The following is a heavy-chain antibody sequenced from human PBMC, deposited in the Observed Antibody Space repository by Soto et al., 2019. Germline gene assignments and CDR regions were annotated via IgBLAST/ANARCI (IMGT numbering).Heavy chain of an antibody. Sequence: EVQLVESGGGLVQPGGSLRLSCAASGFTVSDNYVRWVRQAPGKGLECVSLIYSGGSTYYADSVKDRFTISRDSFTNTLYLQMNGLRGDDTAVYYCASSSNRGLWGRGTLVTVSS. V-gene: IGHV3-66*01. CDR1: GFTVSDNY. D-gene: IGHD2-8*01. J-gene: IGHJ2*01. CDR3: ASSSNRGL. CDR2: IYSGGST.